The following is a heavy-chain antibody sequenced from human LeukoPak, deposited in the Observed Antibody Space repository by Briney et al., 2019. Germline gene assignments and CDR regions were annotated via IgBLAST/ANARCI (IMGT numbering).Heavy chain of an antibody. CDR3: ARASTPYHSSYYSPFDY. J-gene: IGHJ4*02. D-gene: IGHD3-22*01. Sequence: PGGSLRLSCAASGFTFSTYWMSWVRQAPGKGLEWVTNINQDGGEKYYVDSVKGRFTISRDNAKNSLYLQMNSLRAEDTAVYFCARASTPYHSSYYSPFDYWGPGTLVTVSS. V-gene: IGHV3-7*01. CDR1: GFTFSTYW. CDR2: INQDGGEK.